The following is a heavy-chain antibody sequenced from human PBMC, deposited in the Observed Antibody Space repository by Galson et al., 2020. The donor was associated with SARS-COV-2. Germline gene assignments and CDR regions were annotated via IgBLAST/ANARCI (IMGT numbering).Heavy chain of an antibody. J-gene: IGHJ3*02. D-gene: IGHD1-26*01. V-gene: IGHV3-30*04. CDR2: ISHDGKIQ. CDR3: TRDVSGGASGS. CDR1: GFTFTNYA. Sequence: GGSLRLSCAASGFTFTNYAMHWVRQAPGKGLEWLTVISHDGKIQVYADSVKGRFTISRDNSGNMVFLQIVSLRPDDTALYYCTRDVSGGASGSWGKGTMVTVSS.